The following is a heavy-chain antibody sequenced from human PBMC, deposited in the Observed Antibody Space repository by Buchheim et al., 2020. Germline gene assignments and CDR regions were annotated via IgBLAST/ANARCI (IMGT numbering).Heavy chain of an antibody. CDR2: ISGSGGST. V-gene: IGHV3-23*01. D-gene: IGHD3-22*01. Sequence: EVQLLESGGGLVQPGGSLRLSCAASGFTFSSYAMSWVRQAPGKGLEWVSAISGSGGSTYYADSVKGRFAISRDNSKNTLYLQMNSLRAEDTAVYYCAKDRRVVVMAVLGNWFDPWGQGTL. J-gene: IGHJ5*02. CDR1: GFTFSSYA. CDR3: AKDRRVVVMAVLGNWFDP.